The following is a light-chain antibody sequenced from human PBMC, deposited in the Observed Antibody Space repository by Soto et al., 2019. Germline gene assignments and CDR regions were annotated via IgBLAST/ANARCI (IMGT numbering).Light chain of an antibody. CDR3: QQYKSYSYT. J-gene: IGKJ2*01. CDR1: QSISSW. V-gene: IGKV1-5*03. Sequence: DIQMTQSPSTLPASVGDRVTITCRASQSISSWLAWYQQKPGRAPNLLIYKASSLESGVPSRFSGSGSGTEFTLTISSLPPDDFATYYCQQYKSYSYTFGQGTKLEIK. CDR2: KAS.